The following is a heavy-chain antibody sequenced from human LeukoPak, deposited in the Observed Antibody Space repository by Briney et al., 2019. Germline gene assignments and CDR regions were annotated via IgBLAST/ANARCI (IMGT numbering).Heavy chain of an antibody. CDR3: ARSPYYYYYMDV. V-gene: IGHV4-4*07. J-gene: IGHJ6*03. CDR2: IYSSGSI. Sequence: SETLSLTCTVSGGSISSYYWTWIRQPAGKGLEWIGRIYSSGSINYNPSLKSRVTMSVDTSKNQFSLKLTSVTAADTAVYYCARSPYYYYYMDVWGKGTTVTISS. CDR1: GGSISSYY.